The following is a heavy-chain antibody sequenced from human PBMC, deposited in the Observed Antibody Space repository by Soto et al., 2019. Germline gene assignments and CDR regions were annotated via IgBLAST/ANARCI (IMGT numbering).Heavy chain of an antibody. CDR1: CGSIISSSYY. J-gene: IGHJ6*02. V-gene: IGHV4-39*01. CDR3: ARQGITIFGVVTPFYYYYGMDV. D-gene: IGHD3-3*01. Sequence: SETLSLTCTVSCGSIISSSYYWGWIRQPPGKGLEWIGSIYYSGSTYYNPSLKSRVTISVDTSKNQFSLKLSSVTAADTAVYYCARQGITIFGVVTPFYYYYGMDVWGQGTTVTVSS. CDR2: IYYSGST.